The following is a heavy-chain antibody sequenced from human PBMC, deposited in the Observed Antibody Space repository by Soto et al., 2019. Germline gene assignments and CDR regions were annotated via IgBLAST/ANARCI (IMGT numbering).Heavy chain of an antibody. CDR1: GGTFSSYA. CDR3: AREEYRYSSSWYAIGY. D-gene: IGHD6-13*01. V-gene: IGHV1-69*12. Sequence: QVQLVQSGAEVKKPGSSVKVSCKASGGTFSSYAISWVRQAPGQGLEWMGGIIPIFGTANYAQKFQGRVTITADESTSKAYMELSSLSSEDTAVYYWAREEYRYSSSWYAIGYWGQGTLVTVSS. CDR2: IIPIFGTA. J-gene: IGHJ4*02.